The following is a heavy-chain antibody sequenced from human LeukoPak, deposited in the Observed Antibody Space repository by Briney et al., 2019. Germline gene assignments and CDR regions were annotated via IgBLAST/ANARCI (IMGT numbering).Heavy chain of an antibody. CDR2: IGGGGVTT. J-gene: IGHJ4*02. V-gene: IGHV3-23*01. Sequence: GGSLRLSCATSGFTFSSYAMTWVHQAPGKGLEWVSAIGGGGVTTFYADSVKGRFSISRDNSKNTLYLQMNSLRAEDTAVYYCAKGYTSLDYWGQGTLVTVSS. CDR3: AKGYTSLDY. D-gene: IGHD1-14*01. CDR1: GFTFSSYA.